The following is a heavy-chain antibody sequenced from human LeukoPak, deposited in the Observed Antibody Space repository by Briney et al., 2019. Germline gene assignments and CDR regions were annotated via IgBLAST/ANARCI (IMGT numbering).Heavy chain of an antibody. CDR2: IWYDGSNK. Sequence: GGSLRLSCAASGFTFSSYGMHWVRPAPGKGLEWVAVIWYDGSNKYYVDSVQGRFTISRDNSKNTLYLQMSSLRAEDTAVYYCARGDYYDSSGYYFPDAFDIWGQGTMVTVSS. V-gene: IGHV3-33*01. CDR1: GFTFSSYG. D-gene: IGHD3-22*01. CDR3: ARGDYYDSSGYYFPDAFDI. J-gene: IGHJ3*02.